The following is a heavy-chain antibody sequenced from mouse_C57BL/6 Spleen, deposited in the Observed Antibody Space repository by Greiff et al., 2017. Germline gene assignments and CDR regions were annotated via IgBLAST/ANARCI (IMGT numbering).Heavy chain of an antibody. V-gene: IGHV1-61*01. CDR2: IYPSDSET. CDR3: ARAEDDGYFDY. D-gene: IGHD2-3*01. Sequence: QVQLQQPGAELVRPGSSVKLSCKASGYTFTSYWMDWVKQRPGQGLEWIGNIYPSDSETHYNQKFKDKATLTVDKSSSTAYMQLSSLTSEDSAVYYCARAEDDGYFDYWGQGTTLTVSS. CDR1: GYTFTSYW. J-gene: IGHJ2*01.